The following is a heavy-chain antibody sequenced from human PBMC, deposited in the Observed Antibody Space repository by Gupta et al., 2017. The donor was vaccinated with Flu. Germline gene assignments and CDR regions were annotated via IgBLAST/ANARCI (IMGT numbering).Heavy chain of an antibody. CDR1: GFTFTNYA. CDR2: VSSGGGVT. D-gene: IGHD3-10*01. J-gene: IGHJ4*02. Sequence: ELQFLESVGGFEQPGGSLRLSCAASGFTFTNYAMNWVRQAPGKGLEWVSAVSSGGGVTYYADSVKGRFTISRDNSQKTLSLQMNSLRADDTAIYYCANSFGWGQGTLVTVSA. V-gene: IGHV3-23*01. CDR3: ANSFG.